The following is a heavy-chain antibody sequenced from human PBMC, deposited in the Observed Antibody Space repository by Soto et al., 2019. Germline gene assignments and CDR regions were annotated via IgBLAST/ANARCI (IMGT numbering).Heavy chain of an antibody. CDR3: AKDLHWYGMDV. V-gene: IGHV3-23*01. J-gene: IGHJ6*02. D-gene: IGHD1-20*01. Sequence: EVQLLESGGGLVQPGESLRLSCAASGFTFDDYFLNWVRQAPGKGLEGVTGINKNGGTAQHAGSVRGRFTISRDNARNTPYLQMNRLRAEDTALYYCAKDLHWYGMDVWGQGTRVTVSS. CDR2: INKNGGTA. CDR1: GFTFDDYF.